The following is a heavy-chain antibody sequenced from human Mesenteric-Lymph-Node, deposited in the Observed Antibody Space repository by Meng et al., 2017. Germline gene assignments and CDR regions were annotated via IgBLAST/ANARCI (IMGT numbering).Heavy chain of an antibody. J-gene: IGHJ4*02. CDR1: GGTFSSYA. CDR3: ARAPLWYSGSFTVPTLRYPHNFFDY. V-gene: IGHV1-69*06. D-gene: IGHD1-26*01. Sequence: SVKVSCKASGGTFSSYAISWVRQAPGQGLEWMGGIIPIFGTANYAQKFQGRVTITADKSTSTAYMELSSLRSEDTAVYYCARAPLWYSGSFTVPTLRYPHNFFDYWGQGTLVTVSS. CDR2: IIPIFGTA.